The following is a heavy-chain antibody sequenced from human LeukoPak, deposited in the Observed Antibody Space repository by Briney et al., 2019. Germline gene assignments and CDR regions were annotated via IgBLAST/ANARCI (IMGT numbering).Heavy chain of an antibody. CDR2: FHYSGST. Sequence: SETLSLTCTVSGGSISSYYWNWIRQPPGEGLEWIGYFHYSGSTNYNPSLKSRVTISVDTSKNQFSLKLSSVTAADTAVYYCARLNQGNRFDYWGQGTLVTVSS. D-gene: IGHD1-14*01. J-gene: IGHJ4*02. CDR3: ARLNQGNRFDY. CDR1: GGSISSYY. V-gene: IGHV4-59*08.